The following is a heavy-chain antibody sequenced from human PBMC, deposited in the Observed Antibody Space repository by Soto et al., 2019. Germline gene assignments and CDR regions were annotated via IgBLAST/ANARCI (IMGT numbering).Heavy chain of an antibody. CDR3: ARFGGWLAGWNYFDY. V-gene: IGHV4-31*03. Sequence: QVQLQESGPGLVKPSQTLSLTSTVSGGSISSGGYYWSWIRQHPGKGLEWIGYIYYSGSTYYNPSLKSRVTISVDTSKNQFSLKLSSVTSADTAVYFCARFGGWLAGWNYFDYWGQGTLVTVSS. CDR2: IYYSGST. J-gene: IGHJ4*02. CDR1: GGSISSGGYY. D-gene: IGHD6-19*01.